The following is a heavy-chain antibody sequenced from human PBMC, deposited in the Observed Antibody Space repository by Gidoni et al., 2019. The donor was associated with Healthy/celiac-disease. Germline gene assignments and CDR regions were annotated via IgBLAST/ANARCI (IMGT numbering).Heavy chain of an antibody. J-gene: IGHJ6*02. Sequence: SWNSGSIGYADSVKGRFTISRDNAKNSLYLQMNSLRAEDTALYYCAKEDRTRNTYYDFWSGATYGMDVWGQGTTVTVSS. D-gene: IGHD3-3*01. CDR2: SWNSGSI. CDR3: AKEDRTRNTYYDFWSGATYGMDV. V-gene: IGHV3-9*01.